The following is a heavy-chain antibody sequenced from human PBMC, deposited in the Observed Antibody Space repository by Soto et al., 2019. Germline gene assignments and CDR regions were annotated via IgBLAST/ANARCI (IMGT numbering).Heavy chain of an antibody. J-gene: IGHJ6*02. D-gene: IGHD2-2*01. CDR2: ISSSSSYL. CDR1: GFTFSSYS. Sequence: EVQLVESGGGLVKPGGSLRLSCAASGFTFSSYSMNWVRQAPGKGLEWVSSISSSSSYLYYADSVKGRFTISRDNAKNSLYLQMNSLRAEDTAVYYCARVLVWDMYCSSTSCPRGMDVWGQGTTVTVSS. V-gene: IGHV3-21*01. CDR3: ARVLVWDMYCSSTSCPRGMDV.